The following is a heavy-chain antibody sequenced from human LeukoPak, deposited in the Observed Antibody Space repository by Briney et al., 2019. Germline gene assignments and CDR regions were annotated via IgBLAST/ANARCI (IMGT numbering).Heavy chain of an antibody. D-gene: IGHD5-12*01. V-gene: IGHV1-69*04. CDR1: GGTFSSYA. CDR3: ACGVATIQSGDY. J-gene: IGHJ4*02. CDR2: IIPILGIA. Sequence: GASVKVSCKASGGTFSSYAIGWVRQAPGQGLEWMGRIIPILGIANYAQKFQGRVTITADKSTSTAYMELSSLRSEDTAVYYCACGVATIQSGDYWGQGTLVTVSS.